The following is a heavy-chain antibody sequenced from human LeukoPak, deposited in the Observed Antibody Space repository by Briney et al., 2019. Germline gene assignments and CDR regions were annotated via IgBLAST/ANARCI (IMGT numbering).Heavy chain of an antibody. V-gene: IGHV1-2*02. D-gene: IGHD1-1*01. CDR2: INPNSGGT. CDR1: GYTFTSYG. J-gene: IGHJ4*02. CDR3: ARRYSHSDFDY. Sequence: ASVKVSCKASGYTFTSYGISWVRQAPGQGLEWMGWINPNSGGTNYAQKFQGRVTMTRDTSISTAYMELSRLRSDDTAVYYCARRYSHSDFDYWGQGTLVTVSS.